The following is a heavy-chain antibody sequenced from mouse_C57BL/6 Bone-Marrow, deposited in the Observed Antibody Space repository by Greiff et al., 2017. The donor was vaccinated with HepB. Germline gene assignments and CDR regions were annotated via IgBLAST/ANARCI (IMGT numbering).Heavy chain of an antibody. CDR1: GYTFTSYW. Sequence: QVQLQQPGAELVKPGASVKLSCKASGYTFTSYWMHWVKQRPGQGLEWIGMIHPNSGSTNYNEKFKSKATLTVDKSSSTAYMQLSSLTSEDSAVYYCATYYSNSWFAYWGQGTLVTVSA. CDR3: ATYYSNSWFAY. CDR2: IHPNSGST. J-gene: IGHJ3*01. V-gene: IGHV1-64*01. D-gene: IGHD2-5*01.